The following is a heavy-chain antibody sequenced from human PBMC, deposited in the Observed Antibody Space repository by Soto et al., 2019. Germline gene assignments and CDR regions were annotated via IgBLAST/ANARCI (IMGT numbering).Heavy chain of an antibody. CDR1: GFSFSTST. V-gene: IGHV3-30-3*01. Sequence: PGGSLRLSCAASGFSFSTSTMHWVRLTAGKGLEWVALVSDYGSNADYADSVQGRFTISRDNSKNTLFLQMDSLRPEDTAIYYCAGVRPGDNGYPFFDYWGQGTLVTVSS. CDR2: VSDYGSNA. J-gene: IGHJ4*02. CDR3: AGVRPGDNGYPFFDY. D-gene: IGHD3-22*01.